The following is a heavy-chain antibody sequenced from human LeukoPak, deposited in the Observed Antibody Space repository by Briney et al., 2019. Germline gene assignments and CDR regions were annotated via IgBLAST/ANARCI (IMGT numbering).Heavy chain of an antibody. D-gene: IGHD6-19*01. CDR2: INQSGST. Sequence: SETLSLTCAAFGDSFRGYYWSWIRQSPGKGLEWIGEINQSGSTNYNPSLKSRVTTSVGTSKNLFSLKISSVTAADTAVYYCARRRAYSSAWPHWDFDLWGRGTPVSVSS. J-gene: IGHJ2*01. CDR1: GDSFRGYY. V-gene: IGHV4-34*01. CDR3: ARRRAYSSAWPHWDFDL.